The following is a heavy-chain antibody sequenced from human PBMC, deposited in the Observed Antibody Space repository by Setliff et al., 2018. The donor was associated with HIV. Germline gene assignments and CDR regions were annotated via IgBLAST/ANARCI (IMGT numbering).Heavy chain of an antibody. CDR3: ARVNVGCSGNSCFLED. J-gene: IGHJ4*01. D-gene: IGHD2-2*01. Sequence: SETLSLTCAVYGGFFSGDYWTWIRQPPGKGLEWIGEISHRGSTNYNPSLKSRVTISVETSKNQFSLKVRSLTAADTAMYYCARVNVGCSGNSCFLEDWGRGTLVTVSS. V-gene: IGHV4-34*01. CDR1: GGFFSGDY. CDR2: ISHRGST.